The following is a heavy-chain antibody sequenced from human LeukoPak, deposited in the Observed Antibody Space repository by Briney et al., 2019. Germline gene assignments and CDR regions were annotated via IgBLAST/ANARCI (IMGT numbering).Heavy chain of an antibody. J-gene: IGHJ3*02. Sequence: ASVKVSGKASGYTFTSYYMHWVRQAPGQGLEWMGIINPSGGSTSYAQKFQGRVTMTRDMSTSTVYMELSSLRSEDTAVYYCARESGELDAFDIWGQGTMVTVSS. CDR1: GYTFTSYY. V-gene: IGHV1-46*01. CDR2: INPSGGST. D-gene: IGHD3-10*01. CDR3: ARESGELDAFDI.